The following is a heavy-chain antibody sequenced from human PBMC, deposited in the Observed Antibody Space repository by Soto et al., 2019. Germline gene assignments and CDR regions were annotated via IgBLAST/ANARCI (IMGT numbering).Heavy chain of an antibody. D-gene: IGHD2-15*01. CDR1: GGSISSGGYS. J-gene: IGHJ4*02. V-gene: IGHV4-30-2*01. CDR2: IYHSWSS. CDR3: ARGEVVALGY. Sequence: QLQLQESGSGLVKPSQTLSLTCAVSGGSISSGGYSWSWIRQPPGKGLEWIGYIYHSWSSYYNTSTKSRVPILVDRSKNQFYLKLSSVPATDTAVYYCARGEVVALGYWGQGTLVTVSS.